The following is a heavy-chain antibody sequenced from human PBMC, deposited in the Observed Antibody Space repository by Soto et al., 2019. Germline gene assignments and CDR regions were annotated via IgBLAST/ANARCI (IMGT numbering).Heavy chain of an antibody. CDR3: SGDRESAIGAFFDF. CDR1: GYTFTSYG. V-gene: IGHV1-18*01. CDR2: ISAYNGNT. Sequence: QVQLVQSGAEVKKPGASVKVSCKASGYTFTSYGISWVRQAPGQGLEWLGWISAYNGNTNYAHKLKGRYTMTTNTSRARARMGPSRMWSVDTDVNYCSGDRESAIGAFFDFGAQGTLVTAAS. D-gene: IGHD1-26*01. J-gene: IGHJ4*02.